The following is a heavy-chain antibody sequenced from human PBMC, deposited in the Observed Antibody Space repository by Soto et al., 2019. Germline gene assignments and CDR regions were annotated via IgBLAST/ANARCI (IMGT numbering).Heavy chain of an antibody. CDR2: IIPICGTA. D-gene: IGHD6-19*01. CDR3: ASLPLSSGHSVPAHFYGMGV. J-gene: IGHJ6*02. CDR1: GGTFSSYA. Sequence: QVQLVQSGAEVKKPWSSVKVSCKASGGTFSSYAISWVRQAPGQGLEWMGGIIPICGTANYAQKFQGRVTITADESKSTAYMELRSLRSEDTAVYYCASLPLSSGHSVPAHFYGMGVWGQGTTVTVTS. V-gene: IGHV1-69*01.